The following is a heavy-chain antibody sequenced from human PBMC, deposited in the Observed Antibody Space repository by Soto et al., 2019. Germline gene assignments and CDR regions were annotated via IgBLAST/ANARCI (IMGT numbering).Heavy chain of an antibody. V-gene: IGHV3-7*05. D-gene: IGHD3-3*01. Sequence: EVQLVESGGGLVQPGGSLRLSCAASGFTFSSYCMSWVRQAPGKGLQWVANINQAGSEKYYVDSVKGRFTISRDNAKNSLYLQMNSLRAEDTAVYYCARVWATICGVIVIEASSLNAFDIWGQGPMVTVSS. CDR3: ARVWATICGVIVIEASSLNAFDI. CDR1: GFTFSSYC. J-gene: IGHJ3*02. CDR2: INQAGSEK.